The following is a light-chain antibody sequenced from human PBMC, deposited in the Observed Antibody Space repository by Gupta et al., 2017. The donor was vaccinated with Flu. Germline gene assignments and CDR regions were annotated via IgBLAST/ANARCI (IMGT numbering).Light chain of an antibody. CDR1: QDINKF. CDR2: DAS. CDR3: QQYDNAPLT. J-gene: IGKJ4*01. V-gene: IGKV1-33*01. Sequence: PSSLSASVGDTGTITCQVNQDINKFLNWYRQKPGKAPKILIFDASNLERGVPSRFSGGGTGTFFSFTISSLQPEDVATYYCQQYDNAPLTFGGGTKVEI.